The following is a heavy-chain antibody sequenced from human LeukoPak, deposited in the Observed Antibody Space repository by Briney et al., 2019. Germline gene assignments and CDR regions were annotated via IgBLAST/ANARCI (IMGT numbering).Heavy chain of an antibody. CDR1: GGSISSYY. CDR2: IYYSGST. Sequence: PSETLSLTCTVSGGSISSYYWSWIRQPPGRGLDWIGYIYYSGSTNYNPSLKSRVTISLDTSENQFSLRLTSVTAADTAAYYCARTVVRGVSPFDYWGQGTLVTVSS. V-gene: IGHV4-59*01. D-gene: IGHD3-10*01. J-gene: IGHJ4*02. CDR3: ARTVVRGVSPFDY.